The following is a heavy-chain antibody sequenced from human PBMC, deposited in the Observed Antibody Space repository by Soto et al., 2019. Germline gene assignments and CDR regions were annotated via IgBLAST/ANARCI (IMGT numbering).Heavy chain of an antibody. V-gene: IGHV1-3*01. CDR3: ARVRYSSGWDYYYYGMDV. Sequence: GASVKVSCKASGYTFTSYAMHWVRQAPGQRLEWMGWINAGNGNTKYSQKFQGRVTITRDTSASTAYMELSSLRSEDTAVYYCARVRYSSGWDYYYYGMDVWGQGTTVTVSS. J-gene: IGHJ6*02. D-gene: IGHD6-19*01. CDR1: GYTFTSYA. CDR2: INAGNGNT.